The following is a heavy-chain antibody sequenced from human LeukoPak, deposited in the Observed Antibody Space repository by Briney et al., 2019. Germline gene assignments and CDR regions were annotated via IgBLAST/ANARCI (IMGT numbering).Heavy chain of an antibody. V-gene: IGHV1-18*01. D-gene: IGHD2-15*01. CDR3: AREVHLVAAPYWFDP. Sequence: ASVKVSCKASGYTFTSYGISWVRQAPGQGLEWMGWISAYNGNTNYAQKLQGRVTMTTDTPTSTAYMELRSLRSDDTAVYYCAREVHLVAAPYWFDPWGQGTLVTVSS. CDR2: ISAYNGNT. J-gene: IGHJ5*02. CDR1: GYTFTSYG.